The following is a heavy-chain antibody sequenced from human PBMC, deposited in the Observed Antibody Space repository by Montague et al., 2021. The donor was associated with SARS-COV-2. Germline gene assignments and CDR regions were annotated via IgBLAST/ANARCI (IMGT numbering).Heavy chain of an antibody. CDR3: ARLRDGVVPSPILGVGPYYSYYYMDV. CDR1: GTSFSSDY. V-gene: IGHV4-34*01. CDR2: MNHGGST. Sequence: SETLSLTCTVPGTSFSSDYWYWIRQRPAKGLGWIGEMNHGGSTNYNPSLKLRLTISADTSKNQFSLTLTSVAATDTAVYYCARLRDGVVPSPILGVGPYYSYYYMDVWGRGTTVTVSS. J-gene: IGHJ6*03. D-gene: IGHD3-10*01.